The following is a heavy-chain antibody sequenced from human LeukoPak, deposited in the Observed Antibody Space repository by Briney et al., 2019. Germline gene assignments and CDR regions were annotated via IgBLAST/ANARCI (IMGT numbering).Heavy chain of an antibody. CDR3: ARGRITIFGVVTDAFDI. Sequence: ASVKVSCKASGYTFTSYGISWVRQAPGQGLEWMGWISAYNGNTNYAQKLQGRVTMTTDTSTSTAYMELRSLSSDDTAVYYCARGRITIFGVVTDAFDIWGQGTMVTVSS. D-gene: IGHD3-3*01. V-gene: IGHV1-18*01. J-gene: IGHJ3*02. CDR2: ISAYNGNT. CDR1: GYTFTSYG.